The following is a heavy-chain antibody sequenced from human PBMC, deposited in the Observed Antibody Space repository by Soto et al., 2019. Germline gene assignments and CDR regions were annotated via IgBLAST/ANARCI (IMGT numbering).Heavy chain of an antibody. CDR2: INSAGHGGNT. J-gene: IGHJ4*02. Sequence: GGSLRLSCAASGFTASSNYMNWVRQAPGKGLEWVSLINSAGHGGNTHYEESVEGRFTISRDNSKKTLYLQMSSLRVDDTAENYCARSSGDYIDSREFDYWGQGTLVTVSS. D-gene: IGHD7-27*01. V-gene: IGHV3-66*01. CDR3: ARSSGDYIDSREFDY. CDR1: GFTASSNY.